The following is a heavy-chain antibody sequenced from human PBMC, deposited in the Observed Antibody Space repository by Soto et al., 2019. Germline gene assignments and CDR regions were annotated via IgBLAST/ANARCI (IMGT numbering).Heavy chain of an antibody. V-gene: IGHV3-64D*06. Sequence: GGSLRLSCSASGFTLSSYAMHWVRQAPGKGLEYVSVISSNGGSTYYADSVKGRFTISRDNSKNTLYLQMSSLRAEDTAVYYCVKILQYSYGLPHWGQGTLVTVSS. CDR2: ISSNGGST. J-gene: IGHJ4*02. D-gene: IGHD5-18*01. CDR1: GFTLSSYA. CDR3: VKILQYSYGLPH.